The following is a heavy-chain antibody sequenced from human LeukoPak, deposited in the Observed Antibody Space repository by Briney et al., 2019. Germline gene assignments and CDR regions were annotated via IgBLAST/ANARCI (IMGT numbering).Heavy chain of an antibody. CDR2: ISAYNGNT. D-gene: IGHD6-13*01. Sequence: GASVKVSCKASGYTSTSYGISWVRQAPGQGLEWMGWISAYNGNTNYAQKLQGRVTMTTDTSTSTAYMELGSLRSDDTAVYYCARGTLSSSWYFDYYYYGMDVWGQGTTVTVSS. CDR1: GYTSTSYG. CDR3: ARGTLSSSWYFDYYYYGMDV. J-gene: IGHJ6*02. V-gene: IGHV1-18*01.